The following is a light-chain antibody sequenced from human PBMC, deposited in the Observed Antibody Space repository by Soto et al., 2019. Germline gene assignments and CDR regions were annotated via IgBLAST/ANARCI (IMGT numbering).Light chain of an antibody. J-gene: IGLJ2*01. CDR3: ATWDSGLNAVV. CDR2: DNS. CDR1: RSHIGNNF. Sequence: QSVLTQPPSVSAAPGQKVTISCSGSRSHIGNNFVSWYQQLPATAPKLLIFDNSQRPTEIPDRFSGSKSGTSATLGITGLQTGDDAGYCCATWDSGLNAVVFGGGTKLTVL. V-gene: IGLV1-51*01.